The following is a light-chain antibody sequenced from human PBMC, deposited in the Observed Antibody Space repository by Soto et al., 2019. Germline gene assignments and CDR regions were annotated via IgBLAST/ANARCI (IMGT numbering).Light chain of an antibody. J-gene: IGLJ2*01. CDR3: ATWDDSLNVV. CDR1: SSNIRSNY. CDR2: RSD. V-gene: IGLV1-47*01. Sequence: QSVLTQPPSASGTPGQRVTISCSGSSSNIRSNYVSWYQHLPGAAPKLLIYRSDQRPSGVPDRFSGSKSGTSASLAISGLRSEDEADYFCATWDDSLNVVFGGGTKLTVL.